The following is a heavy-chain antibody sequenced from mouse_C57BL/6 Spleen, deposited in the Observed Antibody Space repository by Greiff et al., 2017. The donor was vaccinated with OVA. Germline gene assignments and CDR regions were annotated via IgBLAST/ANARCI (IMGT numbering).Heavy chain of an antibody. J-gene: IGHJ2*01. CDR3: ARVLYFDY. Sequence: EVKLMESEGGLVQPGSSMKLSCTASGFTFSDYYMAWVRQVPEKGLEWVANINYDGSSTYYLDSLKSRFILSRDNAKNMLYLQMSSLKSEDTATYYCARVLYFDYWGQGTTLTVSS. CDR2: INYDGSST. CDR1: GFTFSDYY. V-gene: IGHV5-16*01.